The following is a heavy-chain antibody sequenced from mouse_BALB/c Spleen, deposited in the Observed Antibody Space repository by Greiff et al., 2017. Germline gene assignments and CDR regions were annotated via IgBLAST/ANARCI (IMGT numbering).Heavy chain of an antibody. CDR1: GFTFSSYA. J-gene: IGHJ3*01. V-gene: IGHV5-6-5*01. CDR3: ARWDGRPFAY. Sequence: EVKLVESGGGLVQPGGSRKLSCAASGFTFSSYAMSWVRQTPEKRLEWVASISSGGSTYYPDSVKGRFTISRDNARNILYLQMSSLRSEDTAMYYCARWDGRPFAYWGQGTLVTVSA. CDR2: ISSGGST. D-gene: IGHD1-1*01.